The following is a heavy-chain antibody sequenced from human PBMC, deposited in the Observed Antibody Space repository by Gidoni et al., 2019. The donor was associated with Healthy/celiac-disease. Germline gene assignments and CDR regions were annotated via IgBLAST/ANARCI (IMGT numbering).Heavy chain of an antibody. Sequence: QITLKESGPTLVKPTQTLTLTCTFYGFSLSTIGVGVGWIRQPPGKALEWLALIYWNDDKRYSPSLKSRLTITKDTSKNQVVLTMTNMDPVDTATYYCAHMWAAAALDAFDIWGQGTMVTVSS. D-gene: IGHD6-13*01. CDR2: IYWNDDK. V-gene: IGHV2-5*01. CDR3: AHMWAAAALDAFDI. J-gene: IGHJ3*02. CDR1: GFSLSTIGVG.